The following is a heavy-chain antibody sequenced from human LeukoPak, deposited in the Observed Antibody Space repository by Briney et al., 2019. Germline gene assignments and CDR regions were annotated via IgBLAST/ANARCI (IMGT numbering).Heavy chain of an antibody. D-gene: IGHD3-10*01. CDR1: GYTFTGYY. V-gene: IGHV1-2*02. CDR3: AREGREFGPHKLAGFDY. CDR2: INPDSGGT. Sequence: ASVKVSCKASGYTFTGYYMHWVRQAPGQGPEWMGWINPDSGGTNYAQRFQGRVTMTRDTSFSTAYMELSRLRSDDTAVYYCAREGREFGPHKLAGFDYWGQGTLVTVSS. J-gene: IGHJ4*02.